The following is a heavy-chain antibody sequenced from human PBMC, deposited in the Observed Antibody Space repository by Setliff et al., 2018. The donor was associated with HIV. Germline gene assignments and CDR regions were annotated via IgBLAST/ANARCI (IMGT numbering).Heavy chain of an antibody. V-gene: IGHV4-34*01. D-gene: IGHD3-22*01. Sequence: SETLSLTCAVYGGSFSGYCWSWIRQPPGKGLEWIGSIYYSGSTYYNPSLNSRVTILVDTSKNQFSLKLSSVTAADTAVYYCARGITMIVVANYGMDVWGQGTTVTVSS. CDR2: IYYSGST. CDR1: GGSFSGYC. J-gene: IGHJ6*02. CDR3: ARGITMIVVANYGMDV.